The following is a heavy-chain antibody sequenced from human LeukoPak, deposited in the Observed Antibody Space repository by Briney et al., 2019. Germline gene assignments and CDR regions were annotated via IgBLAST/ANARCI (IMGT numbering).Heavy chain of an antibody. Sequence: GGSLRLSCAASGFTFSSYAMSWVRQAPGKGLEWVSAISGRGGSAYYADSVKGRFTISRDNSKNTLYLQMSSLRADDTAVYYCAKRYFGNYYFDYWGQGTLVTVSS. D-gene: IGHD3-10*01. J-gene: IGHJ4*02. CDR1: GFTFSSYA. CDR3: AKRYFGNYYFDY. V-gene: IGHV3-23*01. CDR2: ISGRGGSA.